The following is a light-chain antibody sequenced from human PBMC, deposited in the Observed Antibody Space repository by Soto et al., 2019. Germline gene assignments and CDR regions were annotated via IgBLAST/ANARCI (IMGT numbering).Light chain of an antibody. CDR3: QQFGRSPWT. J-gene: IGKJ1*01. Sequence: EVVMTQSPATLSVSPGERATLSCRASQRISSNLAWYQQRPGQAPRLLIYSASNRAAGVPDRFSGSGSGADFSLTISRLEPEDFAVYYCQQFGRSPWTFGQGTKVDFK. CDR2: SAS. V-gene: IGKV3-20*01. CDR1: QRISSN.